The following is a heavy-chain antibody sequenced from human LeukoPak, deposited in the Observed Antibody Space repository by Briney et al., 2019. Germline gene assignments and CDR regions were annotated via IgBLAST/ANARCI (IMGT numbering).Heavy chain of an antibody. Sequence: SETLSLTCTVSGGSISSGNYYWSRIRQPAGKGLEWIGRIYTSGSTNYNPSLKSRVTISVDTSKNQFSLKLSSVTAADTAVHYCASSFGVAWYYFDYWGQGTLVTVSS. J-gene: IGHJ4*02. CDR3: ASSFGVAWYYFDY. CDR1: GGSISSGNYY. V-gene: IGHV4-61*02. D-gene: IGHD3-3*01. CDR2: IYTSGST.